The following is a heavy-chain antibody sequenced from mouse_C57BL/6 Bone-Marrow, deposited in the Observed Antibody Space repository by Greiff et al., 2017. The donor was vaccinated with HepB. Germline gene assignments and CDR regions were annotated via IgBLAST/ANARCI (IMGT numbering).Heavy chain of an antibody. V-gene: IGHV1-81*01. CDR2: IYPRSGNT. Sequence: VQLQQSGAELARPGASVKLSCKASGYTFTSYGISWVKQRTGQGLEWIGEIYPRSGNTYYNEKFKGKATLTADKSSSTAYMELRSLTSEDSAVYVCARDCGRGYWFAYWGQGTLVTVSA. CDR3: ARDCGRGYWFAY. CDR1: GYTFTSYG. J-gene: IGHJ3*01. D-gene: IGHD1-1*01.